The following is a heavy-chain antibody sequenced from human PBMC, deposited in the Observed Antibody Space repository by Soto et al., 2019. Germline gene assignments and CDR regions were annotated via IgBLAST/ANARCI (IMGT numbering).Heavy chain of an antibody. D-gene: IGHD6-19*01. CDR3: ARVMGSGWYGEGYYYYYGMDV. J-gene: IGHJ6*02. CDR1: GFTFSDYY. V-gene: IGHV3-11*01. Sequence: PGGSLRLSCAASGFTFSDYYMSWIRQAPGKGLEWVSYISSSGSTIYYADSVKGRFTISRDNAKNSLYLQMNSLRAEDTAVYYCARVMGSGWYGEGYYYYYGMDVWGQGTTVTVSS. CDR2: ISSSGSTI.